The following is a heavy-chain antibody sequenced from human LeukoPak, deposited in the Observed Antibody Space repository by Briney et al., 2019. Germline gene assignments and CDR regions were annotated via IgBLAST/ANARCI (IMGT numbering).Heavy chain of an antibody. V-gene: IGHV4-39*01. CDR3: ARRAMVRFLRPFSVGGFFDY. CDR1: GGSISSSSYY. Sequence: SETLSLTCTVSGGSISSSSYYWGWIRQPPGKGLEWIGSIYYSGSTNYNPSLKSRVTISVDTSKNQFSLKLSSVTAADTAVYYCARRAMVRFLRPFSVGGFFDYWGQGTLVTVSS. J-gene: IGHJ4*02. CDR2: IYYSGST. D-gene: IGHD3-10*01.